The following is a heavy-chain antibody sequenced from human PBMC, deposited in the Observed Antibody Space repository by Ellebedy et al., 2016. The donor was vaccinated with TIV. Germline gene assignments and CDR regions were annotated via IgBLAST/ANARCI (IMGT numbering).Heavy chain of an antibody. Sequence: MPSETLSLTCTVSGGSISGYYWGWIRQPPGKGLEWIGSIYSSGSTYYKPSLKSRVTISVDTSKNQFSLKLSAVTAADTAVYYCATQLWAMVPSDGFDIWGQGTMVTVSS. CDR2: IYSSGST. CDR1: GGSISGYY. CDR3: ATQLWAMVPSDGFDI. V-gene: IGHV4-39*01. D-gene: IGHD3-10*01. J-gene: IGHJ3*02.